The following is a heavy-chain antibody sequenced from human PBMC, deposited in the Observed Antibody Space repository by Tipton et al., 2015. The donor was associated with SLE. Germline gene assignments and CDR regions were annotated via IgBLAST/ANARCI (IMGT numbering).Heavy chain of an antibody. V-gene: IGHV4-4*09. CDR1: GGSFSSYY. J-gene: IGHJ3*02. CDR3: ARLYDSRVWGAAFDI. Sequence: TLSLTCAVYGGSFSSYYWSWIRQPPGKGLEWIGYIYTSGSTNYNPSLKSRVTISVDTSKNQFSLKLSSVTAADTAVYYCARLYDSRVWGAAFDIWGQGTMVTVSS. CDR2: IYTSGST. D-gene: IGHD3-16*01.